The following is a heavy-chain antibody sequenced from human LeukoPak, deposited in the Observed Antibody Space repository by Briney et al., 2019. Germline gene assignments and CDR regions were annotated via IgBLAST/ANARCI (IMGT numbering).Heavy chain of an antibody. CDR1: GYSISSGYY. Sequence: SETLSLTCAVSGYSISSGYYWGWIRQPPGKGLEWIGGIYHSGSTYYNPSLKSRVTISIDTSKNQFSLKLSSVTAADTAVYYCARAQNYYDSSGYYWYYYYVDVWGKGTTVTVSS. V-gene: IGHV4-38-2*01. J-gene: IGHJ6*03. CDR2: IYHSGST. CDR3: ARAQNYYDSSGYYWYYYYVDV. D-gene: IGHD3-22*01.